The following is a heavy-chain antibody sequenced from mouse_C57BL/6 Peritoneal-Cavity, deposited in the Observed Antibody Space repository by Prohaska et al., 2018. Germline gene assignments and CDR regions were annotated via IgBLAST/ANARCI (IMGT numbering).Heavy chain of an antibody. V-gene: IGHV1-61*01. CDR2: IYPSYSET. CDR3: AFNYDAMDY. CDR1: GYTFTSYW. J-gene: IGHJ4*01. Sequence: QVQLQQPGAELVRPGSSVKLSCKASGYTFTSYWMDWVKQRPGQGLEWIGNIYPSYSETHYNQKFKDKATLTVDKCSSTAYRQLSSLTSEDSVVYYCAFNYDAMDYWGQGTSGTVSS.